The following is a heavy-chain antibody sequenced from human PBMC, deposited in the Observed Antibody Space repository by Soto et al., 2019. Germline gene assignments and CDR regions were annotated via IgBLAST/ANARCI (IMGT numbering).Heavy chain of an antibody. Sequence: GGSLRLSCAASGFTFSSYGMHWVRQAPGKGLEWLAVISYDGSNKYYADSVKGRFTISRDNSKNTLYLQMNSLRAEDTAVYYCAKDRRRIAVAGTFDYWGQGTLVTVSS. CDR3: AKDRRRIAVAGTFDY. CDR2: ISYDGSNK. D-gene: IGHD6-19*01. J-gene: IGHJ4*02. CDR1: GFTFSSYG. V-gene: IGHV3-30*18.